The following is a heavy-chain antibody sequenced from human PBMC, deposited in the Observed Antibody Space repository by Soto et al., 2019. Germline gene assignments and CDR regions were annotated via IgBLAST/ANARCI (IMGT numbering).Heavy chain of an antibody. V-gene: IGHV1-69*13. CDR1: GGTFSSYA. D-gene: IGHD2-15*01. Sequence: ASVKVSCKASGGTFSSYAISWVRHAPGQGLEWMGGIIPIFGTANYAQKFQGRVTITADESTSTAYMELSSLRSEDTAVYYCARARYCSGGSCWYDPWGQGTLVTVSS. CDR2: IIPIFGTA. CDR3: ARARYCSGGSCWYDP. J-gene: IGHJ5*02.